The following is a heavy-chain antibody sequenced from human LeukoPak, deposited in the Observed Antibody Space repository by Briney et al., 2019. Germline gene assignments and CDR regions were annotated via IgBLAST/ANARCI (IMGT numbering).Heavy chain of an antibody. D-gene: IGHD3-10*01. CDR3: ARHPKFGELSNPFDY. V-gene: IGHV1-69*13. CDR2: IIPIFGTA. CDR1: GGTFSSYA. J-gene: IGHJ4*02. Sequence: SVKVSCKASGGTFSSYAISWVRQAPGQGLEWMGGIIPIFGTANYAQKFQGRVTITADESTSTAYMELSSLRSEDTAVYYCARHPKFGELSNPFDYWGQGTLVTVSS.